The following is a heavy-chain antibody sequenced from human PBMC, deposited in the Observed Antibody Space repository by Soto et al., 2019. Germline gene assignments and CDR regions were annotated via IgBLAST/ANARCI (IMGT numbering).Heavy chain of an antibody. V-gene: IGHV4-4*02. CDR2: IYHSGST. J-gene: IGHJ4*02. D-gene: IGHD1-1*01. Sequence: QVQLQESGPGLVKPSGTLSLTCAVSGGSISSSNWWSWVRQPPGKGLEWIGEIYHSGSTNYNPSRKSRVTISVDKSKNQFSLKMSSVNAADTAVYYCARSFGWNWNDQNFDYWGQGTLVTVSS. CDR1: GGSISSSNW. CDR3: ARSFGWNWNDQNFDY.